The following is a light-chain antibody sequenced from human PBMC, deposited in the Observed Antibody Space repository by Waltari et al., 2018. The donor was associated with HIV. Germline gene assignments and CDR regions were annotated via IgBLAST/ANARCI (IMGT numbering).Light chain of an antibody. Sequence: QSVLTQPTSVSGAPGQRVTISCSGSSSTIGTGNDVQWYQQLPGTAPKLLMYANSYRPSGVPDRFSGSKSGTSASLAITGLQAEDEADYYCQSYDSSLSSVVFGGGTKLTVL. CDR2: ANS. CDR1: SSTIGTGND. J-gene: IGLJ2*01. V-gene: IGLV1-40*01. CDR3: QSYDSSLSSVV.